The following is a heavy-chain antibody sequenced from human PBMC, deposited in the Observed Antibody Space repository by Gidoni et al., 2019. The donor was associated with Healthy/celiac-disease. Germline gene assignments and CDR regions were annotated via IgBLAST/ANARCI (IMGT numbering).Heavy chain of an antibody. CDR1: GGSISSSSYY. J-gene: IGHJ4*02. V-gene: IGHV4-39*01. D-gene: IGHD3-22*01. Sequence: GGSISSSSYYWGWIRQPPGKGLEWIGSIYYSGSTYYNPSLKSRVTISVDTSKNQFSLKLSSVTAADTAEYYCARLEIDSSGYLLDYWGQGTLVTVSS. CDR2: IYYSGST. CDR3: ARLEIDSSGYLLDY.